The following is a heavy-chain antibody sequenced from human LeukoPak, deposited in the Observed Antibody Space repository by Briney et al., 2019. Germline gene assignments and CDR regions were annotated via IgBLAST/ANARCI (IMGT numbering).Heavy chain of an antibody. D-gene: IGHD4-23*01. CDR3: GRQRDYGGTLDY. Sequence: GGSLRLSGAASGFTFSSNYMSWVRKAPGKGLEWVSVIYSGGSTNYADSVKGRFTISRDISKNTLYLQMNSLRAEDPAVYYCGRQRDYGGTLDYWGQGTVVTVPS. J-gene: IGHJ4*02. CDR2: IYSGGST. V-gene: IGHV3-66*04. CDR1: GFTFSSNY.